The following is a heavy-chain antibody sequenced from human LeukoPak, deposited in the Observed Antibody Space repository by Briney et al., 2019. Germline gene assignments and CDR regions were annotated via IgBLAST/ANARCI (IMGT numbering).Heavy chain of an antibody. Sequence: SGESLKISCKSSGYNFTSYWIGWVRQMPGKGLEWLGILYPADSDTRYSPPFQAQVTISADKSISTAYLQWSSLQASDTAIYYCARCYYCSSGFDYWGPGTLVTVSS. D-gene: IGHD2/OR15-2a*01. J-gene: IGHJ4*02. CDR3: ARCYYCSSGFDY. CDR2: LYPADSDT. CDR1: GYNFTSYW. V-gene: IGHV5-51*01.